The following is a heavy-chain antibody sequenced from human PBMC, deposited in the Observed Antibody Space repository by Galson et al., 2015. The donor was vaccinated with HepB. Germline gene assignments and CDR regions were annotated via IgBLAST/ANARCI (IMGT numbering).Heavy chain of an antibody. V-gene: IGHV1-46*01. D-gene: IGHD6-19*01. CDR1: GYTLTSYY. J-gene: IGHJ4*02. CDR3: ARDLGSMGSSGWTDDPRYYFDY. Sequence: SVKVSCKASGYTLTSYYVHWVRQAPGQGLEWMGIINPSGGSTSYAQKFQGRVTMTRDTSTSTVYMELSSLRSEDTAVYYCARDLGSMGSSGWTDDPRYYFDYWGQGTLVTVSS. CDR2: INPSGGST.